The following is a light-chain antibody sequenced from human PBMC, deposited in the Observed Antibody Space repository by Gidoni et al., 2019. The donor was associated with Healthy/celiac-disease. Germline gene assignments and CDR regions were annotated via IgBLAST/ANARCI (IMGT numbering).Light chain of an antibody. CDR1: QSVSSSS. CDR2: GAS. J-gene: IGKJ4*01. V-gene: IGKV3-20*01. CDR3: QQFESSPT. Sequence: EIVLTQSPGTLSLSPGERATLSCRASQSVSSSSIVWYQQTPGQTPRLVIYGASSRATGIPDRFSGSGSGTDFTLTISRLEPEDFAVYYCQQFESSPTFGGGTRVEMK.